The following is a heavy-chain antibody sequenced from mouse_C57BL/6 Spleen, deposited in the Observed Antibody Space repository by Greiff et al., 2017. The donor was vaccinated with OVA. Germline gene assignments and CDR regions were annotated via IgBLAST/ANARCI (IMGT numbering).Heavy chain of an antibody. CDR3: TKGGDGYAVDY. CDR2: IDPETGGT. CDR1: GYTFTDYE. D-gene: IGHD2-3*01. Sequence: QVQLQQSGAELVRPGASVKLSCKASGYTFTDYEMHWVKQTPVHGLEWIGDIDPETGGTDYNQKFKGKATLTAAKSSSTAYLQLRSLTSEDSAVYNCTKGGDGYAVDYWGQGTTLTVSS. V-gene: IGHV1-15*01. J-gene: IGHJ2*01.